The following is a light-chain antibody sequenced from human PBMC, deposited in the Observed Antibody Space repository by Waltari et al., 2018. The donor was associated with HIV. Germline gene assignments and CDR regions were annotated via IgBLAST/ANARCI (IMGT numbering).Light chain of an antibody. V-gene: IGLV2-8*01. J-gene: IGLJ3*02. Sequence: QSALTQPPSASGSPGQSVTISCTGTSSDVGGSKYVSWYQQHPGKAPKLMIYEVNKRPSGVPDRFSDSKSANTASLTVSGLQADDDADYYCNSYAGSNNWVCGGGTKLTVL. CDR3: NSYAGSNNWV. CDR2: EVN. CDR1: SSDVGGSKY.